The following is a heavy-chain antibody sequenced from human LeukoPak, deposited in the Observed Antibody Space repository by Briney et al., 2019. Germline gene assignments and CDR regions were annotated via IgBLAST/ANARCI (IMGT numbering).Heavy chain of an antibody. CDR1: GFTFDDYA. Sequence: GGSLRLSCAASGFTFDDYAIHWVRQGPGKGLEWVSGISWNSGSIDYAESVKGRFTISRDNAKNSLYLQMNSLRPEDTALYYCAKGTGRYWTFFDYWGRGTLVTVSS. J-gene: IGHJ4*02. CDR2: ISWNSGSI. CDR3: AKGTGRYWTFFDY. D-gene: IGHD1-26*01. V-gene: IGHV3-9*01.